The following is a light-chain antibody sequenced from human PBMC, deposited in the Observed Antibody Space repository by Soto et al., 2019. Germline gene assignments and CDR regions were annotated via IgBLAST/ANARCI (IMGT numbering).Light chain of an antibody. CDR3: QQYNKWPLT. Sequence: EIVMTQSPGTLSVSPGERATLSCRASQSVSNNLAWYQQKPGQAPRLLIYFASTRATGIPARFSGSGSGTEFTLTISSLQSEDFAVYNCQQYNKWPLTFGGGTKVATK. V-gene: IGKV3-15*01. CDR2: FAS. CDR1: QSVSNN. J-gene: IGKJ4*01.